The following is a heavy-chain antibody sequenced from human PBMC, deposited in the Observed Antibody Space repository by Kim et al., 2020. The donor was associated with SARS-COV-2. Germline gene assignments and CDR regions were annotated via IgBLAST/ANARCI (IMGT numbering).Heavy chain of an antibody. Sequence: YYSGSTYYNPSLKSRVTISVDTSKNQFSLKLSSVTAADTAVYYCARDPRDWGQGTLVTVSS. J-gene: IGHJ4*02. CDR2: YYSGST. V-gene: IGHV4-31*02. CDR3: ARDPRD.